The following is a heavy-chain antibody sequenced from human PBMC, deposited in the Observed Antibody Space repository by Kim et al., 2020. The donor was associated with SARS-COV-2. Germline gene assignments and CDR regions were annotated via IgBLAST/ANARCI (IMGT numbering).Heavy chain of an antibody. CDR3: AREKGATTLFDY. D-gene: IGHD5-12*01. V-gene: IGHV3-30*04. CDR2: ISYDGSNK. Sequence: GGSLRLSCAASGFTFSSYAMHWVRQAPGKGLEWVAVISYDGSNKYYADSVKGRFTISRDNSKNTLYLQMNSLRAEDTAVYYCAREKGATTLFDYWGQGTLVTVS. CDR1: GFTFSSYA. J-gene: IGHJ4*02.